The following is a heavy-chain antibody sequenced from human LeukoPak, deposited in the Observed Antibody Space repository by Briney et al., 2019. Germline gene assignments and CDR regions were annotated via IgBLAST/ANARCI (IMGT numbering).Heavy chain of an antibody. D-gene: IGHD2-21*01. Sequence: GASVKVSCKTSGYTFTDYYLHWVRQAPGQGLEWMGWINPNSGRTSSAQKFQGRVTMTRDTSIATVYMEVTWLTSDDTAIYYCARADRLHGGPYLIGPWGQGTLVTVYS. CDR2: INPNSGRT. CDR3: ARADRLHGGPYLIGP. J-gene: IGHJ5*02. V-gene: IGHV1-2*02. CDR1: GYTFTDYY.